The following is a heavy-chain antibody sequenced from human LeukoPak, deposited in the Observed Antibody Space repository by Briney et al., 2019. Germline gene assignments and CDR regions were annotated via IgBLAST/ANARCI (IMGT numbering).Heavy chain of an antibody. D-gene: IGHD6-19*01. V-gene: IGHV6-1*01. J-gene: IGHJ4*02. Sequence: SQTLSLTCAISGDSVSSNSAAWSWIRQSPSRGLEWLGRTYYRSKLYYDYVPSVRSRLTINPDTSKNQFSLQLNSVTPEDTAVYYCARLSSGWAVDYWGQGALVTVSS. CDR1: GDSVSSNSAA. CDR2: TYYRSKLYY. CDR3: ARLSSGWAVDY.